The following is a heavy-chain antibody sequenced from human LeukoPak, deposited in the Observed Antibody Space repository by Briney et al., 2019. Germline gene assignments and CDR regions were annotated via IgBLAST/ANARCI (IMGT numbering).Heavy chain of an antibody. V-gene: IGHV3-30*18. D-gene: IGHD5-18*01. CDR2: ISYDGSNK. Sequence: PGRSLRLSCAASGFTFSSYGMHWVRQAPGKGLEWVAVISYDGSNKYYADSVKGRFTISRDNSKNTLYLQMNSLRAEDTAVYYCAKDLRGYSSPLDYWGQGTLVTVSS. CDR3: AKDLRGYSSPLDY. J-gene: IGHJ4*02. CDR1: GFTFSSYG.